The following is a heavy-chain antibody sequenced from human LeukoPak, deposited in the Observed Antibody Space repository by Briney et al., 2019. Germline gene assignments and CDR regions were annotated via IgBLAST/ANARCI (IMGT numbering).Heavy chain of an antibody. CDR3: ARAPGYGSGSSRFDP. V-gene: IGHV3-23*01. Sequence: PGGSLRLSCAASGFTFSNYGMSWVRQAPGKGLEEVSLIGATGVDTYYADSVKGRFTISRDNSKNTLYLQMNSLRAEDTAVYYCARAPGYGSGSSRFDPWGQGTLVTVSS. CDR1: GFTFSNYG. D-gene: IGHD3-10*01. CDR2: IGATGVDT. J-gene: IGHJ5*02.